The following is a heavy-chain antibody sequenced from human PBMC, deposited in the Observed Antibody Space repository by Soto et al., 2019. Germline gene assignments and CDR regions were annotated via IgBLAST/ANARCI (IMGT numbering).Heavy chain of an antibody. V-gene: IGHV4-39*01. D-gene: IGHD3-16*02. J-gene: IGHJ5*02. CDR3: ASWYDYVWGSYHWFDP. CDR2: IYYSGST. Sequence: PSETLSLTCTVSSGSISSSSYYWGWIRQPPGKGLEWIGSIYYSGSTYNNPSLKSRVTISVDTSKNQFSLKLSSVTAADTAVYYCASWYDYVWGSYHWFDPWGQGTLVTVSS. CDR1: SGSISSSSYY.